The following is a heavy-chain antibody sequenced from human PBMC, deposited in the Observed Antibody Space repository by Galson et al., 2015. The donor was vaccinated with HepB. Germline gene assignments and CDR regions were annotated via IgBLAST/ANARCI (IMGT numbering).Heavy chain of an antibody. V-gene: IGHV3-15*07. CDR2: IKSKTDGGTT. CDR1: GFTFSNAW. J-gene: IGHJ4*02. Sequence: SLRLSCAASGFTFSNAWMNWVRQAPGKGLEWVGRIKSKTDGGTTDYAAPVKGRFTISRDDSKNTLYLQMNSLKTEDTAVYYCTTDLVGRITFGGVIVRKYYFDYWGQGTLVTVSS. D-gene: IGHD3-16*02. CDR3: TTDLVGRITFGGVIVRKYYFDY.